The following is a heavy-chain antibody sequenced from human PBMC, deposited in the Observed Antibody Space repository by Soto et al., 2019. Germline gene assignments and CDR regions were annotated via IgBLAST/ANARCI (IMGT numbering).Heavy chain of an antibody. CDR1: GYTFTSYG. V-gene: IGHV1-18*01. CDR2: ISAYNGNT. D-gene: IGHD6-13*01. J-gene: IGHJ4*02. CDR3: ARSAVGQQLNPKGDY. Sequence: QVQLVQSGAEVKKPGASVKVSCKASGYTFTSYGISWVRQAPGQGLEWMGWISAYNGNTNYAQKLQGRVTMTTDTSTSTAYMELRSLRSDDTTVYYCARSAVGQQLNPKGDYWGQGTLVTVSS.